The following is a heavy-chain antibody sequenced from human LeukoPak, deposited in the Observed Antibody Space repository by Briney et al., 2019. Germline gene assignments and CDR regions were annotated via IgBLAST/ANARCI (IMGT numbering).Heavy chain of an antibody. D-gene: IGHD3-9*01. CDR1: GYTVTNDW. Sequence: GESHKISCKASGYTVTNDWIGWVRQMPGKGLEWMGIIYPGIYPGDSNTRYSPSFQGQVTFSADKSINTAYLQWSSLKASDTAIYYCARAHDKYHPFDYWGQGTLVTVSS. J-gene: IGHJ4*02. CDR2: IYPGIYPGDSNT. V-gene: IGHV5-51*01. CDR3: ARAHDKYHPFDY.